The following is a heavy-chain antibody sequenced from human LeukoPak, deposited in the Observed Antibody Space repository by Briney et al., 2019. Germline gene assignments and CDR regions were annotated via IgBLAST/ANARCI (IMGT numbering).Heavy chain of an antibody. CDR1: GSPFTGDW. D-gene: IGHD2-2*01. CDR3: ARPALYCSSTVCPPYMDV. J-gene: IGHJ6*03. V-gene: IGHV5-51*01. Sequence: GESLKISCKASGSPFTGDWIGWVRQLPGKGLEWMGIIYPGDSDTKYNAPFQGQVTISADKSISTAYLQWGSLKASDTATYYCARPALYCSSTVCPPYMDVWGKGTTVTVSS. CDR2: IYPGDSDT.